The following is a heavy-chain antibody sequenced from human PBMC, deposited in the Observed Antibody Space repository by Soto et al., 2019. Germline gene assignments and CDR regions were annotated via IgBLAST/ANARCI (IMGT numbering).Heavy chain of an antibody. V-gene: IGHV1-69*13. D-gene: IGHD1-26*01. J-gene: IGHJ6*02. CDR3: ASTGIVGATSGYYYGMDV. CDR1: GGTFSSYA. Sequence: GASVKVSCKASGGTFSSYAISWVRQAPGQGLEWMGGIIPIFGTANYAQKFQGRVTITADESTSTAYMELSSLRSEDTAVYYCASTGIVGATSGYYYGMDVWGQGTTVTVSS. CDR2: IIPIFGTA.